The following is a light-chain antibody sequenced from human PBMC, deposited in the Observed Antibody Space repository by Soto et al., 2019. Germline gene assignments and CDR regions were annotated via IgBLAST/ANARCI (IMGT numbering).Light chain of an antibody. CDR2: GAS. CDR3: QQYGSSPLT. CDR1: ESVSDNY. Sequence: EIVLTQSPGTLSLSPGERATLSCRASESVSDNYLAWYQQRSGQAPRLVIYGASSRASAVPARFSGSGSGADCTLTISRLEPEDFAVYYCQQYGSSPLTFGGGTKVEIK. J-gene: IGKJ4*01. V-gene: IGKV3-20*01.